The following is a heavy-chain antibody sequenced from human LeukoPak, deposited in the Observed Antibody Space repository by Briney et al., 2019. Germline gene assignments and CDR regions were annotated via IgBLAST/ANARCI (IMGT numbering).Heavy chain of an antibody. Sequence: SVKVSCKASGGTFSSYAISWVRQAPGQGLEWMGGIIPIFGTANYAQKFQGRVTITTDESTSTAYMELSSLRSEDTAVYYCARSHYDILTGYKSDYYYYGMDVWGQGTTVTVSS. D-gene: IGHD3-9*01. CDR2: IIPIFGTA. CDR1: GGTFSSYA. CDR3: ARSHYDILTGYKSDYYYYGMDV. J-gene: IGHJ6*02. V-gene: IGHV1-69*05.